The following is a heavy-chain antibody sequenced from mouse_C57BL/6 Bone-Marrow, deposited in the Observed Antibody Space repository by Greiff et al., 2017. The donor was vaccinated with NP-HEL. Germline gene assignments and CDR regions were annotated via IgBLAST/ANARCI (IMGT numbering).Heavy chain of an antibody. CDR1: GYTFTSYT. J-gene: IGHJ1*03. CDR2: INPSSGYT. CDR3: AREGYDGYYDWYFDV. V-gene: IGHV1-4*01. D-gene: IGHD2-3*01. Sequence: VQLQQSGAELARPGASVKMSCKASGYTFTSYTMHWVKQRPGQGLECIGYINPSSGYTKYNQKFKDKATLTADKSSSTAYMQLSSLTSEDSAVYYCAREGYDGYYDWYFDVWGTGTTVTVSS.